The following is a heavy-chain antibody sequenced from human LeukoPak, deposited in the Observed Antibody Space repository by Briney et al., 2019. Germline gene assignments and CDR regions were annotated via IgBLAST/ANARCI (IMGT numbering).Heavy chain of an antibody. Sequence: GGSLRLSCAASGFTFSSYWMSWVRQAPGKGLEWVANIKQDGSEKYYVDFLRGRFTISRDNAKNSLYLQMNDLRAEDTAVYYCVTDRYSDSAFGDWGQGTLVTVSS. CDR1: GFTFSSYW. CDR2: IKQDGSEK. V-gene: IGHV3-7*01. J-gene: IGHJ4*02. CDR3: VTDRYSDSAFGD. D-gene: IGHD1-26*01.